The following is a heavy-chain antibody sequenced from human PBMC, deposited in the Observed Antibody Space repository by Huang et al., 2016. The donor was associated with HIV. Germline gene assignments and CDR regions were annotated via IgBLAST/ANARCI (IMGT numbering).Heavy chain of an antibody. CDR3: AKHLGVRRCFTFIVLFGAFDM. D-gene: IGHD3-3*01. CDR2: TTASGGST. CDR1: GFTFGSYA. J-gene: IGHJ3*02. V-gene: IGHV3-23*01. Sequence: EVQLLESGGGLAQPGGSLRLSCTASGFTFGSYAMNWVRQGAGKDREWVSGTTASGGSTYYANSVKGRFTISRDNSKNTLYLQMNSLRAEDTALYYCAKHLGVRRCFTFIVLFGAFDMWGQGTMVTVSS.